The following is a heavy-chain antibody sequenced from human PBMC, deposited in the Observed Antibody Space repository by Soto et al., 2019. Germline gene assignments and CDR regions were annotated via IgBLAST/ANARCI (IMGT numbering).Heavy chain of an antibody. Sequence: GSLRLSCAASGFTFSSYAMSWVRQAPGKGLEWVSAISGSGGSTYYADSVKGRFTISRDNSKNTLYLQMNSLRAEDTAVYYCAKGALSSGYYYGPRLGWFDPWGQGTLVTVSS. CDR2: ISGSGGST. V-gene: IGHV3-23*01. J-gene: IGHJ5*02. CDR3: AKGALSSGYYYGPRLGWFDP. D-gene: IGHD3-22*01. CDR1: GFTFSSYA.